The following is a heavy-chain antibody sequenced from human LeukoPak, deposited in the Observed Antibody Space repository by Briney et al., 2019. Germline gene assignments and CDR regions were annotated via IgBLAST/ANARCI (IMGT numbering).Heavy chain of an antibody. Sequence: ASVKVSCKASVYTFTSYGISWVRQAPGQGLEWMGWISAYNGNTNYAQKLQGRVTMTTDTSTSTAYMELRSLRSDDTAVYYCGRADIVVVPADYYMDVWGKGTTVTVSS. D-gene: IGHD2-2*01. J-gene: IGHJ6*03. CDR2: ISAYNGNT. CDR3: GRADIVVVPADYYMDV. CDR1: VYTFTSYG. V-gene: IGHV1-18*01.